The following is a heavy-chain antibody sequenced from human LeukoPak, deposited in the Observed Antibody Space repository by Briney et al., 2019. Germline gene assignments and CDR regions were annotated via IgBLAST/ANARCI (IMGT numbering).Heavy chain of an antibody. V-gene: IGHV3-7*03. D-gene: IGHD3-22*01. CDR1: GFTFSSYW. CDR2: IKQDGSEK. CDR3: ASSMYYYDSSPEYFQH. J-gene: IGHJ1*01. Sequence: GGSLRLSCAASGFTFSSYWMSWVRQAPGKGLEWVANIKQDGSEKYYVDSVKGRFTISRDNAKNSLYLQMNSLRAEDTAVYYCASSMYYYDSSPEYFQHWGQGTLVTVSS.